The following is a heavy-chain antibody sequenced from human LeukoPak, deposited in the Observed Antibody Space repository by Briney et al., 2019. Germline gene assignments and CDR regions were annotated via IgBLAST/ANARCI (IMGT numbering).Heavy chain of an antibody. CDR1: GFTFSGYW. J-gene: IGHJ4*02. V-gene: IGHV3-7*01. CDR3: ARGGSSGWYIPIDY. D-gene: IGHD6-19*01. Sequence: GGSLRLSCAASGFTFSGYWMTWVRQAPGKGREWVANIKQDGSERYYVDSVKGRFTVSRDNGKNSLYLQMDSPRAEDTAVYYCARGGSSGWYIPIDYWGQGTLVTVSS. CDR2: IKQDGSER.